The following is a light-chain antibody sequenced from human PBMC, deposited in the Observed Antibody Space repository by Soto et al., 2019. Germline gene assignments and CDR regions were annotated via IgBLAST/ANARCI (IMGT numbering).Light chain of an antibody. J-gene: IGKJ1*01. V-gene: IGKV3-11*01. CDR1: QSVSSY. Sequence: EIVLTQGPATLSLSPGERATISCRASQSVSSYLAWYQQKPGQAPRLLIYDASNRATGIPARFSGSGSGTDLTLTIISLEPEDFAVYYCQQYGRSSPVNFGQGTNVEIK. CDR3: QQYGRSSPVN. CDR2: DAS.